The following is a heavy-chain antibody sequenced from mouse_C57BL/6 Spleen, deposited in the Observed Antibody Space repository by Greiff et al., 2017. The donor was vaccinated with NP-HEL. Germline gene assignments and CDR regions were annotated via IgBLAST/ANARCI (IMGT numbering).Heavy chain of an antibody. V-gene: IGHV5-4*01. J-gene: IGHJ4*01. CDR2: ISDGGSYT. Sequence: DVQLVESGGGLVKPGGSLKLSCAASGFTFSSYAMSWVRQTPEKRLEWVATISDGGSYTYYPDNVKGRFTISRDNAKNNLYLQMSHLKSEDTAMYYCAREGLRREHYYAMDYWGQGTSVTVSS. CDR3: AREGLRREHYYAMDY. D-gene: IGHD2-4*01. CDR1: GFTFSSYA.